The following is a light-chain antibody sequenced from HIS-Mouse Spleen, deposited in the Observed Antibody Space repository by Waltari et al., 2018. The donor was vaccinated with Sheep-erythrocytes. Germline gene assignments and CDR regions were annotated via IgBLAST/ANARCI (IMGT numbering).Light chain of an antibody. J-gene: IGLJ3*02. V-gene: IGLV2-8*01. CDR1: SSDVGGYNY. CDR2: EVS. Sequence: QSALTQPPSASGSPGQSVTISCTGTSSDVGGYNYVSWYQQHPGKAPKLMIYEVSKRPSCVPDRFSCSKSGNTASLTVSGLQDEDEADYYCSSYAGSNNWVFGGGTKLTVL. CDR3: SSYAGSNNWV.